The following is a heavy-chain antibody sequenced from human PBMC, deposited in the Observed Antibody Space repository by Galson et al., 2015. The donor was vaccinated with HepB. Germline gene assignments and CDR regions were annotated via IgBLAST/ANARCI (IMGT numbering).Heavy chain of an antibody. Sequence: SETLSLTCTVSGGSMSSYYWSWIRQPPGKGLEWIGYIYYSGSTNFNPSLRSRVTVSVDTSKNQFSLKLTSVTAADTAVYYCARAGFGELLYPDYWGQGTLVTVSS. CDR3: ARAGFGELLYPDY. J-gene: IGHJ4*02. D-gene: IGHD3-10*01. CDR2: IYYSGST. CDR1: GGSMSSYY. V-gene: IGHV4-59*12.